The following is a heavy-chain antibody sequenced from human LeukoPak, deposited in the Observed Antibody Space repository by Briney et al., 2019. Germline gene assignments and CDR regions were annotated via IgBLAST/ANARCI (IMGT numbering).Heavy chain of an antibody. CDR3: ARAFHPRRSIAAAGVFDY. V-gene: IGHV1-8*01. CDR2: MSADSDDT. Sequence: ASVRVSCKASGYTFTSFHINWMRQAPGQGLEWLGWMSADSDDTDYAQKFQGRVTMTRDTSINTAYMELRSLRSDDTAVYYCARAFHPRRSIAAAGVFDYWGQGTLVTVSS. D-gene: IGHD6-13*01. CDR1: GYTFTSFH. J-gene: IGHJ4*02.